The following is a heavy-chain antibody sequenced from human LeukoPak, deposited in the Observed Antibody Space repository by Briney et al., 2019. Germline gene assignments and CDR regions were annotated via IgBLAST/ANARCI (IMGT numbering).Heavy chain of an antibody. Sequence: GGSLRLSCSVSGFTFSSSWMDWVRQAPGKGLAWVANIKEDGSVKNYVDSVKGRFTISRDNTKNSLYLQMNSLRAEDTAVYYCAKNFGHQQFDSWGQGTLVIVSS. V-gene: IGHV3-7*01. J-gene: IGHJ4*02. CDR3: AKNFGHQQFDS. D-gene: IGHD3/OR15-3a*01. CDR2: IKEDGSVK. CDR1: GFTFSSSW.